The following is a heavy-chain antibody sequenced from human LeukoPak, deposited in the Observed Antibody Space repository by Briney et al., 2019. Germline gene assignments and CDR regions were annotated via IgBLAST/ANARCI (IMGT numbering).Heavy chain of an antibody. V-gene: IGHV3-33*01. J-gene: IGHJ3*01. CDR2: IWYDGSNE. CDR3: AREISIFVNAFDL. CDR1: GFTFRNSG. Sequence: PGESLRLSCAASGFTFRNSGMHWVRRAPGKGLEWVAVIWYDGSNEYYADAVKGRFIISRDNSKNTVHLQMNSLRVEDTSVYYCAREISIFVNAFDLWGQGTLVAVSS.